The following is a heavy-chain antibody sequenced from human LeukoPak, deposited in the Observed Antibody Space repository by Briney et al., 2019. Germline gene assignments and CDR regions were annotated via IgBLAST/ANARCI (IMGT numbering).Heavy chain of an antibody. J-gene: IGHJ4*02. D-gene: IGHD3-16*01. V-gene: IGHV3-11*04. CDR3: ARPRAYDSRDLDY. Sequence: GGSLRLSCAASGFTFSDYYMSWIRQAPGKGLEWISYISSFGTTKFYADAVKGRFTVSRDNAKNTLYLQMNSLRAEDTAVYYCARPRAYDSRDLDYWGQGALVTVSS. CDR2: ISSFGTTK. CDR1: GFTFSDYY.